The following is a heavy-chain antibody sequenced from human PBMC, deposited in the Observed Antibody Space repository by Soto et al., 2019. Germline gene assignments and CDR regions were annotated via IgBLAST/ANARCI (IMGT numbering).Heavy chain of an antibody. J-gene: IGHJ4*01. CDR2: IYYGGST. Sequence: SETLSLTCTVSGGSISSGGYYWSWIRQHPGKGLEWIGYIYYGGSTYYNPSLKSRATISGDTSKNQFSLKLSSVTAADTAVYYCARGGYYYENSGQNAYDYWGQGILVTVPS. V-gene: IGHV4-31*03. D-gene: IGHD3-22*01. CDR3: ARGGYYYENSGQNAYDY. CDR1: GGSISSGGYY.